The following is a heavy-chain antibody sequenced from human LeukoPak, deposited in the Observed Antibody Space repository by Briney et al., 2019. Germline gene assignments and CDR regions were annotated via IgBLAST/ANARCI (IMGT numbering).Heavy chain of an antibody. V-gene: IGHV1-69*13. CDR3: ASYGHDYGDSPRQYYFDY. J-gene: IGHJ4*02. D-gene: IGHD4-17*01. CDR2: IIPIFGTA. Sequence: SVKVSCKASGGSFSSYAINWVRQAPGQGLEWMGGIIPIFGTANYAQKFQDRVTITAVESMSTVYMELSSLRSEDTAVYYCASYGHDYGDSPRQYYFDYWGQGTLVTVSS. CDR1: GGSFSSYA.